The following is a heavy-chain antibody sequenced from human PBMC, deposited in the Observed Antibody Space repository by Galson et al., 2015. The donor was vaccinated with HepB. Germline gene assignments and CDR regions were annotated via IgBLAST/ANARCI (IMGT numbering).Heavy chain of an antibody. D-gene: IGHD2-2*02. Sequence: SLRLSCAASGFTFSSYGMHWVRQAPGKGLEWVAVIWYDGSNKYYADSVKGRFTISRDNSKNTLYLQMNSLRAEVTAVYYCARDDCSSTSCYISYWGQGTLVTVSS. CDR2: IWYDGSNK. CDR1: GFTFSSYG. V-gene: IGHV3-33*01. CDR3: ARDDCSSTSCYISY. J-gene: IGHJ4*02.